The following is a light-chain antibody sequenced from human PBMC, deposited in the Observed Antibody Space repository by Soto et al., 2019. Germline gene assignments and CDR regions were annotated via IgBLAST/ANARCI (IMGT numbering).Light chain of an antibody. Sequence: QLVLTQSPSASASLGASVKLTCTLSSGHSSYAVAWHQQQPEKGPRYLMKLNSDGSHSKGDGIPDRFSASSSGAERYLTISSLQSEDEADYYCQTWGTGIQVVFGGGTKVTVL. V-gene: IGLV4-69*01. J-gene: IGLJ2*01. CDR2: LNSDGSH. CDR3: QTWGTGIQVV. CDR1: SGHSSYA.